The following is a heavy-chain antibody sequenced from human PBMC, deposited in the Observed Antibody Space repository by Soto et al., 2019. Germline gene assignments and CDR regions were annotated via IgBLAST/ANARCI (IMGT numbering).Heavy chain of an antibody. Sequence: EVQLVESGGGLVQPGGSLRLSCAASEFTFSGRSVHWVRQAPGKGLVWVSGIDKVGTDSTYAHAVTGRFTSSRDNAKNTVYLQMNSLRGDDTAVSYCARGWFGPDAWGRGTTVNVSS. V-gene: IGHV3-74*01. CDR2: IDKVGTDS. J-gene: IGHJ6*03. CDR1: EFTFSGRS. D-gene: IGHD3-10*01. CDR3: ARGWFGPDA.